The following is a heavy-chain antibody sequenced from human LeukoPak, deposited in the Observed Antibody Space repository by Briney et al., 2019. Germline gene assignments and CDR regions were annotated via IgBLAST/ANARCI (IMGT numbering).Heavy chain of an antibody. CDR2: IIPIFGTA. D-gene: IGHD3-10*01. J-gene: IGHJ4*02. CDR3: AGARVWFGYLGYFDY. V-gene: IGHV1-69*06. Sequence: SVKVSRKASVCTFSRYAITWVRQAPGQGLEWMGGIIPIFGTANYAQKFQGRVTITADKSTNTAYMELTSLRSEDTAVYSCAGARVWFGYLGYFDYWGRRTLVSVSS. CDR1: VCTFSRYA.